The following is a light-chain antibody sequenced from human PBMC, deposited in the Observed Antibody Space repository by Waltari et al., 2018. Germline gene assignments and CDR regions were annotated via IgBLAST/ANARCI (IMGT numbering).Light chain of an antibody. J-gene: IGLJ2*01. Sequence: QSALTQPASVSGSPGQSITISCTGSSSDVGAYNYVSWYQHHPGKAPQLIISEVSDRASGFSDRFSGSKSGTTASLSISGLRADDDANYYCSSYTSVNTVVFGGGTKVTVL. CDR2: EVS. V-gene: IGLV2-14*01. CDR1: SSDVGAYNY. CDR3: SSYTSVNTVV.